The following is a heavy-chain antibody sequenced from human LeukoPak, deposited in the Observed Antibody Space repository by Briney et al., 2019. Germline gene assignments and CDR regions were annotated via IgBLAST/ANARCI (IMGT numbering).Heavy chain of an antibody. J-gene: IGHJ5*02. V-gene: IGHV4-61*05. CDR3: ARGSSGWDTFDP. Sequence: PSETLSLTCTVSGGSISSSSYYWGWIRQPPGKGLEWIGYIYYSGSTNYNPSLKSRVTISVDTSKNQFSLKLSSVTAADTAVYYCARGSSGWDTFDPWGQGTLVTVSS. D-gene: IGHD6-19*01. CDR2: IYYSGST. CDR1: GGSISSSSYY.